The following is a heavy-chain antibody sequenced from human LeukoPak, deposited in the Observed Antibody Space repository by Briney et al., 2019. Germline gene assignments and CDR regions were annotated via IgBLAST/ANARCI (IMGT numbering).Heavy chain of an antibody. V-gene: IGHV3-23*01. J-gene: IGHJ3*02. D-gene: IGHD1-1*01. CDR3: AKDRSWNDAFDI. Sequence: GGSLRLSCAASGFTFSDYWMTWVRQAPGKGLEWVSAISGSGGSTYYADSVKGRFTISRDNSKNTLYLQMNSLRAEDTAVYYCAKDRSWNDAFDIWGQGTMVTVSS. CDR1: GFTFSDYW. CDR2: ISGSGGST.